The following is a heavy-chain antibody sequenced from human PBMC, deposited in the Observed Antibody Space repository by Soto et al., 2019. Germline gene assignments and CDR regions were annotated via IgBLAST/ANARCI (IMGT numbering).Heavy chain of an antibody. CDR3: AKDDVDTAMVTLWYYGMDV. Sequence: PGGSLRLSCAASGFTFSSYAMSWVRQAPGKGLEWVSAISGSGGSTYYADSVKGRFTISRDNSKNTLYLQMNSLRAEDTAVYYCAKDDVDTAMVTLWYYGMDVWGQGTTVTVSS. CDR1: GFTFSSYA. V-gene: IGHV3-23*01. J-gene: IGHJ6*02. D-gene: IGHD5-18*01. CDR2: ISGSGGST.